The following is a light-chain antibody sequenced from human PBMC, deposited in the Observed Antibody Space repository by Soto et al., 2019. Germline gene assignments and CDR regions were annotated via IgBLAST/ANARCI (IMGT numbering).Light chain of an antibody. V-gene: IGLV1-44*01. CDR3: AAWDDSLHGVV. CDR2: RTN. CDR1: GSNIGTNT. Sequence: QSVLTQPPSTSGTPGQRIPISCSGSGSNIGTNTVTWYRQLPGTTPKLLIYRTNQRPSGVPARFSASKSGTSASLAISGLQSEDEDDYYCAAWDDSLHGVVFGGGTKVTVL. J-gene: IGLJ2*01.